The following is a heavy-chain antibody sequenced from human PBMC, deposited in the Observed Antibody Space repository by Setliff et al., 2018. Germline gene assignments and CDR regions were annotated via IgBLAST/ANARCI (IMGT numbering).Heavy chain of an antibody. D-gene: IGHD2-15*01. Sequence: GGSLRLSCAASGFTFSSYAMSWVRQAPGKGLEWVAGIHSGDSRTYYADSVKGRFTISRDNSKNTLYLQMNSLRAEDTAVYYCAKRGVCTGGSCYESYWGQGTLVTVS. V-gene: IGHV3-23*03. J-gene: IGHJ4*02. CDR3: AKRGVCTGGSCYESY. CDR1: GFTFSSYA. CDR2: IHSGDSRT.